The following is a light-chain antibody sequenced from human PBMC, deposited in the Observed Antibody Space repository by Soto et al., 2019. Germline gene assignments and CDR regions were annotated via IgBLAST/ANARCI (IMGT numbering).Light chain of an antibody. CDR1: QSVSSSSY. CDR3: RQYGSSPSYT. J-gene: IGKJ2*01. V-gene: IGKV3-20*01. CDR2: GAS. Sequence: EIVLTQSPGTLSLSPGERATLSCRASQSVSSSSYLAWYQQKPGQAPRLLIYGASSRATGIPDRFSGSGSATDFPLTISRLEPEDFAVYYCRQYGSSPSYTFRQGTKLEIK.